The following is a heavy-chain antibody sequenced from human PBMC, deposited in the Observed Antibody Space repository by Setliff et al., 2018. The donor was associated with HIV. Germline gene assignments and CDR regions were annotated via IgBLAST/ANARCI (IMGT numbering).Heavy chain of an antibody. CDR2: IYHRGST. J-gene: IGHJ4*02. D-gene: IGHD2-2*01. CDR3: ARQKKSSSWSPNDY. CDR1: GASITTDTYY. Sequence: SETLSLTCTVSGASITTDTYYWAWIRQPPGKGLEWIGSIYHRGSTHHNPSLKSRVTFSVDTSKNQFSLKLSSVTAADTAVYYCARQKKSSSWSPNDYWGQGTLVTVSS. V-gene: IGHV4-39*01.